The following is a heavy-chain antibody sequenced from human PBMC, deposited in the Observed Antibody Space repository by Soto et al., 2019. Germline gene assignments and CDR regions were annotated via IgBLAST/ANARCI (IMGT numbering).Heavy chain of an antibody. V-gene: IGHV2-5*01. D-gene: IGHD3-3*01. CDR2: IYWNGDQ. J-gene: IGHJ5*02. Sequence: QITLQESGPPVVEPTETLTLTCTFSGLSLTTTGVGVGWIRQPPGKALEWLAIIYWNGDQRYNPALRHRLTITKDTSKNQVVLTVTNMESVDTATYFCAQRRHLVTLFGVVEDWFDPWGQGTLVSVSS. CDR3: AQRRHLVTLFGVVEDWFDP. CDR1: GLSLTTTGVG.